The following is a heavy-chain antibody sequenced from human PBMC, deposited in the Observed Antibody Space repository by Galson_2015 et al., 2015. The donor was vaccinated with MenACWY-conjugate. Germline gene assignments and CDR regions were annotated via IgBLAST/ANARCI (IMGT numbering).Heavy chain of an antibody. J-gene: IGHJ4*02. CDR3: ARGLIGYSSGPLDF. V-gene: IGHV3-30*01. CDR2: MSYDGSNQ. Sequence: HWVRQTPGKGLEWVALMSYDGSNQYYADSLKGRLTISRDNSKSTLYLQMDSLRAEDTAVYYCARGLIGYSSGPLDFWGQGALVTVSS. D-gene: IGHD6-19*01.